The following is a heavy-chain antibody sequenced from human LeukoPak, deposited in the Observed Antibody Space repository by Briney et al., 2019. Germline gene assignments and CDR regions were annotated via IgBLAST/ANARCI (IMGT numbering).Heavy chain of an antibody. J-gene: IGHJ4*02. CDR1: GFTFNSYG. CDR3: ARGRRSTGDTSWYFDS. D-gene: IGHD1-26*01. CDR2: IWYDGGNK. V-gene: IGHV3-33*01. Sequence: GRSLRLSCAASGFTFNSYGMHWARQAPGKGLEWVAAIWYDGGNKYYADSVKGRFAISRDNSKNTLDLQMNSLRAEDTAEYYCARGRRSTGDTSWYFDSWGQGTLVTVSS.